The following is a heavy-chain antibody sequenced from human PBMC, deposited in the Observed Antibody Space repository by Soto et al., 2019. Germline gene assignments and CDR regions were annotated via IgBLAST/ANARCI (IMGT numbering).Heavy chain of an antibody. D-gene: IGHD3-9*01. J-gene: IGHJ4*02. CDR1: GYTFTSYA. CDR3: ARVYYDILTGHPFDY. CDR2: INAGNGNT. Sequence: GASVKVSCKASGYTFTSYAMHWVRQAPGQRLEWMGWINAGNGNTKYSQKFQGRVTITGDTSASTAYMELSSLRSEDTAVYYCARVYYDILTGHPFDYWAQGTLVTGSS. V-gene: IGHV1-3*01.